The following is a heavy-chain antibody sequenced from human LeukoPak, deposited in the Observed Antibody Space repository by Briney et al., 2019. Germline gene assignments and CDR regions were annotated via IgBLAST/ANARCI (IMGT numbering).Heavy chain of an antibody. CDR1: GGTFSSYA. CDR2: IIPILGIA. CDR3: ARARNYYDSSGTPIDY. Sequence: GASVKVSCKASGGTFSSYAISWVRQAPGQGLEWMGRIIPILGIANYAQKFQGRVTITADKPTSTAYMELSSLRSEDTAVYYCARARNYYDSSGTPIDYWGQGTLVTVSS. D-gene: IGHD3-22*01. J-gene: IGHJ4*02. V-gene: IGHV1-69*04.